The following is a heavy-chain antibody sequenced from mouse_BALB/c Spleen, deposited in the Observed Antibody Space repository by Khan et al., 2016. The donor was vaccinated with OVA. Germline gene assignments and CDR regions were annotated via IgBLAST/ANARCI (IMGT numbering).Heavy chain of an antibody. CDR3: ASGLRRYYDAMDY. CDR1: GFAFSRYW. Sequence: EVQLVETGGGLVQPGGSLKLSCAASGFAFSRYWMSWVRQAPGKGLEWIGEINPDSSTINYTPSLKDKFIISRDNAKNTLYLQMSKVRSEDTALYYCASGLRRYYDAMDYWGQGTSVTVSS. J-gene: IGHJ4*01. V-gene: IGHV4-1*02. D-gene: IGHD2-2*01. CDR2: INPDSSTI.